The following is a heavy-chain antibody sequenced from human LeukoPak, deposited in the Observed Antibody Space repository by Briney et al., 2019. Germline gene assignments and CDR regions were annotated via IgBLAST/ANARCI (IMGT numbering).Heavy chain of an antibody. D-gene: IGHD6-19*01. V-gene: IGHV3-23*01. CDR1: GFTFSSYA. CDR2: ISGSGGST. J-gene: IGHJ4*02. Sequence: GGSLRLSCAASGFTFSSYAMSWVRQAPGKGLEWVSAISGSGGSTYYADSVKGRFTISRDNSKNTLYLQMNSLRAEDTAVYYCARGYSSGWYLGNFDYWGQGTLVTVSS. CDR3: ARGYSSGWYLGNFDY.